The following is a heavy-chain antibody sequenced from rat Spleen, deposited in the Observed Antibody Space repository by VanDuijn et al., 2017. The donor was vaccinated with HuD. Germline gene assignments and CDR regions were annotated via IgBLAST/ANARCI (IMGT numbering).Heavy chain of an antibody. CDR1: GFSLTSYH. CDR3: ARDWELGY. V-gene: IGHV2-15*01. Sequence: QVQLKESGPGLVQPSQTLSLTCTVSGFSLTSYHVSWVRQPPGKGLERMGGIWGDGTTDYNLGLKSRLSISRDTSKSQVFLKMNSLQTEDTAMYFCARDWELGYWGQGVMVTVSS. D-gene: IGHD5-1*01. J-gene: IGHJ2*01. CDR2: IWGDGTT.